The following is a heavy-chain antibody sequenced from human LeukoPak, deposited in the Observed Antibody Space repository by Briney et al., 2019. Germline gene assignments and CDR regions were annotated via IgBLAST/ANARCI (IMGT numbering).Heavy chain of an antibody. D-gene: IGHD4-17*01. CDR3: ARDYGDYEGSVGY. Sequence: GASVKVSCKASGYTFTSYDINWVRQATGQGPEWMGWMNPNSGNTGYAQKFQGRVTMTRNTSISTAYMELSSLRSEDTAVYYCARDYGDYEGSVGYWGQGTLVTVSS. V-gene: IGHV1-8*01. CDR1: GYTFTSYD. J-gene: IGHJ4*02. CDR2: MNPNSGNT.